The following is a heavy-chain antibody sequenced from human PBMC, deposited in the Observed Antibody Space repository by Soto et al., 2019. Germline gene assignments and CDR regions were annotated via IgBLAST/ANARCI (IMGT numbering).Heavy chain of an antibody. CDR1: GGTLSNYA. J-gene: IGHJ6*02. D-gene: IGHD4-17*01. V-gene: IGHV1-69*01. Sequence: QVQLVQSGAEVKKPGSSVKVSCKASGGTLSNYAFTWVRQAPGQGLEWMGGIIPIFNTANYAQKCQGRVTITADDSTSTAYMEVNSLRSEDTAVYYCARVRPTDYVGNYNNGMDVWGQGTTVTVSS. CDR3: ARVRPTDYVGNYNNGMDV. CDR2: IIPIFNTA.